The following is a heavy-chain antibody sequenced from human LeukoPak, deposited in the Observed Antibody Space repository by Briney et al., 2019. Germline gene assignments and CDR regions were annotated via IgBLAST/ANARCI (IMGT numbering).Heavy chain of an antibody. J-gene: IGHJ4*02. Sequence: GGSLRLSCAASGFTFSSYWMHWVRQAPGKGLMWVARINGDGTSTTYADSVKGRFTISRDNAKNSLYLQMNSLRAEDTAVYYCARGRWVAAAGTELHDYWGQGTLVTVSS. V-gene: IGHV3-74*01. D-gene: IGHD6-13*01. CDR2: INGDGTST. CDR1: GFTFSSYW. CDR3: ARGRWVAAAGTELHDY.